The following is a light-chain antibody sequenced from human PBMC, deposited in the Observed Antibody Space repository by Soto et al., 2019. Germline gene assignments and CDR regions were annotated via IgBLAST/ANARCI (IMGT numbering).Light chain of an antibody. CDR1: QSLVHSDGIAY. V-gene: IGKV2-30*02. CDR2: KVS. CDR3: MQGTHWPIT. J-gene: IGKJ5*01. Sequence: DIVMTQYPLSLPVTPGEPASISCRSNQSLVHSDGIAYFSWFQQRPGRSPRRLIYKVSNRDSGVPARFSGSGSGTDFALKISRVEAEDVGVYYCMQGTHWPITFGQRTRLEIK.